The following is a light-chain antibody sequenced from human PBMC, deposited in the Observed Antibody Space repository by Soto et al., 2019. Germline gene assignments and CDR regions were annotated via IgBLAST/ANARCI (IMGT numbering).Light chain of an antibody. CDR2: KAS. CDR3: QQYNSRLWT. J-gene: IGKJ1*01. Sequence: DIQMTQSPSTLSASVGDRVTITCRASQSIGNWLAWYQQKPGKAPKVLIYKASNLESGVPSRFSGSGYGTEFTLTISSLQAEDFATYYCQQYNSRLWTFGQGTKVEIK. V-gene: IGKV1-5*03. CDR1: QSIGNW.